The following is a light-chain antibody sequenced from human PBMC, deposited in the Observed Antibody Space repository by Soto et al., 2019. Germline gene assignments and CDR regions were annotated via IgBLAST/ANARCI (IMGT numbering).Light chain of an antibody. J-gene: IGKJ1*01. CDR1: QSISGW. CDR3: QQYNNYGSWT. Sequence: DIQMTQSPSTLSASVGDRVTITCRASQSISGWLAWYQQNPGKAPKLLIYKASTLESGVPSRFSGSGSGTEFTLTNSSLQPNDFATYYCQQYNNYGSWTFGQGTKVEIK. V-gene: IGKV1-5*03. CDR2: KAS.